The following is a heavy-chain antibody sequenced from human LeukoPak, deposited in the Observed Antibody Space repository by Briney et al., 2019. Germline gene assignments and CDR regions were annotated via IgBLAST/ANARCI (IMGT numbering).Heavy chain of an antibody. CDR3: ARRVRYGSSWDFDY. CDR1: GYSFTTYW. V-gene: IGHV5-10-1*01. D-gene: IGHD6-13*01. Sequence: GESLKISCRGFGYSFTTYWISWVRQMPGKGLEWMGRIDPSDSYIKYSPSFQGHVTISADKSTSTAYLQWSSLKASDTAMYYCARRVRYGSSWDFDYWGQGTLVTVSS. J-gene: IGHJ4*02. CDR2: IDPSDSYI.